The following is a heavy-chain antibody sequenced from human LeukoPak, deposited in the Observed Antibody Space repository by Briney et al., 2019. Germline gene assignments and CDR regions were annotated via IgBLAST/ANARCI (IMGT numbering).Heavy chain of an antibody. CDR1: GYTLTGYY. CDR2: INPNSGGT. Sequence: GASVKVSCKASGYTLTGYYMHWVRQAHGQGLEWMGWINPNSGGTNYAQKFQGRVTMTRDTSISTAYMELSRLRSDDTAVYYCARGQLRYFERTYAFDIWGQGTMVTVSS. CDR3: ARGQLRYFERTYAFDI. V-gene: IGHV1-2*02. D-gene: IGHD3-9*01. J-gene: IGHJ3*02.